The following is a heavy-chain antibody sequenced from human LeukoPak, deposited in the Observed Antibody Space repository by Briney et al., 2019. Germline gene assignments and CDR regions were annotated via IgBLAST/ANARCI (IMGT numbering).Heavy chain of an antibody. D-gene: IGHD6-19*01. V-gene: IGHV3-74*01. CDR1: GFTFNTFW. J-gene: IGHJ4*02. CDR3: AKTHPMAGALLDF. Sequence: GGSLRLSCEASGFTFNTFWMYWVRQAPGKGLVWVSRINSDGSSISYAASVKGRFTISRDNAKNTLYLQMNSLRAEDTAVYYCAKTHPMAGALLDFWGQGTLVTVSS. CDR2: INSDGSSI.